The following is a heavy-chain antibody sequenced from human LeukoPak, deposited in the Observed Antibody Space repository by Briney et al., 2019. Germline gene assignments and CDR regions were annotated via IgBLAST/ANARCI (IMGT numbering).Heavy chain of an antibody. CDR1: GGSFSGYY. J-gene: IGHJ4*02. Sequence: SETLSLTCAVYGGSFSGYYWSWIRQPPGKGLEWIGEINHSGSTNYNSSLKSRVTISVDTSKNQFSLKLSSVTAADTAVYYCAGGLWFGELLGIWGQGTLVTVSS. V-gene: IGHV4-34*01. CDR2: INHSGST. D-gene: IGHD3-10*01. CDR3: AGGLWFGELLGI.